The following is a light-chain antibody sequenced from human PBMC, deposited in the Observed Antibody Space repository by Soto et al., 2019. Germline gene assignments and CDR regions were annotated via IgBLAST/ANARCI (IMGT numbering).Light chain of an antibody. CDR2: GAS. V-gene: IGKV3-15*01. Sequence: EIVMTQSPATLSVSPGERATLSCRASQSVSSNLAWFQQKPGQVPRLLIYGASTRATGIPARFSGSGSGTEFTLTISSLQSEDFAVYYGQQYDNWPPYTFGQGTKLEIK. CDR1: QSVSSN. J-gene: IGKJ2*01. CDR3: QQYDNWPPYT.